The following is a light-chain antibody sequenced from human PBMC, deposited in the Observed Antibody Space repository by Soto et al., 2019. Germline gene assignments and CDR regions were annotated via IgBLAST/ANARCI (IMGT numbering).Light chain of an antibody. CDR1: SSNIGSKT. CDR3: AAWDDTLNGWV. CDR2: SNN. J-gene: IGLJ3*02. V-gene: IGLV1-44*01. Sequence: QSVLTQPPSASGTPGQRVTISCSGSSSNIGSKTVNWYQQLPGTAPKVLIYSNNQRPSGVPDRVSGSKSGTSGSLAISGLQSEDEADYYCAAWDDTLNGWVFGGGTKLTVL.